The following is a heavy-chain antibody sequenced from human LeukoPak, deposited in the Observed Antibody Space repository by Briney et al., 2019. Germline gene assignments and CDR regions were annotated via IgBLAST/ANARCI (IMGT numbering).Heavy chain of an antibody. J-gene: IGHJ3*02. CDR3: ARGRGRLELPPSVFDAFDM. V-gene: IGHV1-69*04. CDR1: RGTFSSYA. D-gene: IGHD1-7*01. Sequence: GASVKVSCKASRGTFSSYAISWVRQAPGQGLEWMGRIIPIFGITNYAQKFQGRVTITADKSTSTAYMELSSLRSEDTAVYYCARGRGRLELPPSVFDAFDMWGQGTMVTVSS. CDR2: IIPIFGIT.